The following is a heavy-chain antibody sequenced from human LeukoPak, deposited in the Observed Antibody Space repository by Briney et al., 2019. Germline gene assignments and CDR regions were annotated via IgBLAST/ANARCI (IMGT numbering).Heavy chain of an antibody. CDR2: IRFDESNK. V-gene: IGHV3-30*02. J-gene: IGHJ6*03. Sequence: GGSLRLSCAASGFTFSSYGMHWVRQAPGKGLEWVAFIRFDESNKYDADSVKGRFTISRDNSKNTLYLQMNSLRAEDTAVYYCARDLYGGSYYYYMDVWGKGTTVTVSS. CDR1: GFTFSSYG. D-gene: IGHD4-23*01. CDR3: ARDLYGGSYYYYMDV.